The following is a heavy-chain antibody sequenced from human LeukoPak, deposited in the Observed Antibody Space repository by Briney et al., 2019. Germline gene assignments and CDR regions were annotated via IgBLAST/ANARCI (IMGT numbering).Heavy chain of an antibody. V-gene: IGHV1-2*02. CDR3: ARSRALWFEAGNWGAFDI. CDR2: INPNSGGT. D-gene: IGHD3-10*01. Sequence: ASVKVSCKASGYTFTGYYMHWVRQAPGQGLEWMGWINPNSGGTNYAQKFQGRVTMTRDTSISTAYMELSRLRSDDTAVYYCARSRALWFEAGNWGAFDIWGQGTMVTVSS. J-gene: IGHJ3*02. CDR1: GYTFTGYY.